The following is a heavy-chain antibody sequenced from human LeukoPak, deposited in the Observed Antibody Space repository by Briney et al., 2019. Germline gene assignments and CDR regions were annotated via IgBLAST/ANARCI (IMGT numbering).Heavy chain of an antibody. CDR3: AKDIGYSSSWYYFDY. D-gene: IGHD6-13*01. Sequence: PGGSLRLSCAASGFTFDDYAMHWVRQAPGKGLEWVSLISWDGGSTYYADSVKGRFTISRDNSKNSLYLQMNSLRAEDTALYYCAKDIGYSSSWYYFDYWGQGTLVTVSS. CDR1: GFTFDDYA. J-gene: IGHJ4*02. V-gene: IGHV3-43D*03. CDR2: ISWDGGST.